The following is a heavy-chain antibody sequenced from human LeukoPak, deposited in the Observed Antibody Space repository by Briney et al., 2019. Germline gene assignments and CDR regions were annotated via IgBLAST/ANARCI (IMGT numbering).Heavy chain of an antibody. D-gene: IGHD5-18*01. CDR2: IIPIFGTA. V-gene: IGHV1-69*13. CDR3: VSTRGYSYGTHDY. Sequence: GASVKVSCKASGGTFSSYAISWVRQAPGQGLEWMGGIIPIFGTANYAQKFQGRVTITADESTSTAYMELSSLRSEDTAVYYCVSTRGYSYGTHDYWGQGTLVTVSS. CDR1: GGTFSSYA. J-gene: IGHJ4*02.